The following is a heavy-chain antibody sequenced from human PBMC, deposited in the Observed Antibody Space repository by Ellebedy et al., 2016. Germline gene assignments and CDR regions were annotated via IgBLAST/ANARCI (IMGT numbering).Heavy chain of an antibody. CDR1: GYSFTNYW. Sequence: GESLKISCKGSGYSFTNYWIGWVRQMSGKGLEWMGIIYPGDSDTRYSPSFQGQVTISADKSISTAHLQWSSLKASDTAMYYCARHIAVAGPDYYYYMDVWGKGTTVTVSS. D-gene: IGHD6-13*01. CDR3: ARHIAVAGPDYYYYMDV. CDR2: IYPGDSDT. V-gene: IGHV5-51*01. J-gene: IGHJ6*03.